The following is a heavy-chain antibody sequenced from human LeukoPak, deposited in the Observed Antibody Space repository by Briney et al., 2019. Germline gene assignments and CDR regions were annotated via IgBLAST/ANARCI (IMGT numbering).Heavy chain of an antibody. V-gene: IGHV4-59*01. D-gene: IGHD6-13*01. CDR3: ARVVAAAGTYDAFDI. Sequence: SETLSLTCTVSGGSISSYYWSWIRQPPGKGLEWIGYIYYSGSTNYNPSLKSRVTISVDTFKNQFSLKLSSVTAADTAVYYCARVVAAAGTYDAFDIWGQGTMVTVSS. J-gene: IGHJ3*02. CDR2: IYYSGST. CDR1: GGSISSYY.